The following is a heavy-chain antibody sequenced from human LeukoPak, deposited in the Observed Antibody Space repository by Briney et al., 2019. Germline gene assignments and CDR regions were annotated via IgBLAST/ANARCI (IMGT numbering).Heavy chain of an antibody. CDR3: ARDSVSRRYFDL. V-gene: IGHV1-69*13. D-gene: IGHD5/OR15-5a*01. J-gene: IGHJ2*01. Sequence: SVKVSCKASGGTFSSYAISWVRQAPGQGLEWMGGIIPIFGTANYAQKFQGRVTITADESTSTAYMELSSLRSEDTAVYYCARDSVSRRYFDLWGRGTLVTDSS. CDR2: IIPIFGTA. CDR1: GGTFSSYA.